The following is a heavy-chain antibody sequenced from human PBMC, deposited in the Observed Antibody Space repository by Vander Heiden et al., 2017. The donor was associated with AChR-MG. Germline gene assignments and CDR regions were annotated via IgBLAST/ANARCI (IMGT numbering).Heavy chain of an antibody. CDR3: ARGRPHYDGSGSSLDY. V-gene: IGHV3-33*01. J-gene: IGHJ4*02. CDR1: GFTFSSYG. Sequence: QVQLVESGGGVVQPGRSLRLSCAASGFTFSSYGMHWVRQAPGKGLEWVAVIWYDGSNKYYADSVKGRFTISRDNSKNTLYLQMNSLRAEDTAVYYCARGRPHYDGSGSSLDYWGQGTLVTVSS. CDR2: IWYDGSNK. D-gene: IGHD3-10*01.